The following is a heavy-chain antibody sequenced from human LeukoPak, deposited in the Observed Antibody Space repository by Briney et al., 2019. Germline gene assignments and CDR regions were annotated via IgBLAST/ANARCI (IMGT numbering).Heavy chain of an antibody. V-gene: IGHV3-48*03. D-gene: IGHD4-17*01. CDR2: ISISGTTI. J-gene: IGHJ4*02. CDR1: GFTFSDYE. CDR3: ARAVGRGDYGIYY. Sequence: GGSLRLSCAASGFTFSDYEMNWVRQAPGKGLEWLSHISISGTTIHYADSVKGRFTISRDNAKNSLYLQMNSLRAEDTAVYYCARAVGRGDYGIYYWGQGTLVTVSS.